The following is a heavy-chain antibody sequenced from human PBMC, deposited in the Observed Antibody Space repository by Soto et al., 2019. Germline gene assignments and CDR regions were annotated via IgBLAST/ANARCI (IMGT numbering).Heavy chain of an antibody. CDR2: IIPIVGSA. V-gene: IGHV1-69*01. J-gene: IGHJ5*02. D-gene: IGHD3-22*01. CDR3: ARSSGNSAPWFDP. Sequence: QVQLVQSGAEVKKPGSSVTVSCTDSEGTFSSYAISWVRQASGHGIEWMGGIIPIVGSANYAQQFQGRVSITADESTSTAYMELSSLRSEDTAVYCCARSSGNSAPWFDPWGQGTLVTVSS. CDR1: EGTFSSYA.